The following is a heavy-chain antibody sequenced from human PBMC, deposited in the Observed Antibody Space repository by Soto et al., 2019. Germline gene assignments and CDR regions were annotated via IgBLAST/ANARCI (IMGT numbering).Heavy chain of an antibody. Sequence: QVQLVQSGAERKKRESSVKVSCQSSGGTFNTYAMNWVRQAPGQGPEWMGDISPMFGAANYAPKFQGRVTITADESTGTSYMQLSSLTSEDTALYFCAREVQVHTPAFVYWGQGTLVTVSS. CDR3: AREVQVHTPAFVY. CDR1: GGTFNTYA. CDR2: ISPMFGAA. J-gene: IGHJ4*02. V-gene: IGHV1-69*19. D-gene: IGHD3-10*01.